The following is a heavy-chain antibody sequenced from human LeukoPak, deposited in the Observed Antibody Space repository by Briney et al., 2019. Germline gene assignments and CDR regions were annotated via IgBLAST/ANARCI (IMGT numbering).Heavy chain of an antibody. CDR2: IYHSGST. V-gene: IGHV4-30-2*01. CDR1: GGSISSGGYY. J-gene: IGHJ4*02. Sequence: PSQTLSLTCTVSGGSISSGGYYWSWIRQPPGKGLEWIGYIYHSGSTYYNPSLKSRVTISVDRSKNQFSLKLSSVTAADTAVYYCASTQTGGVPAAIGSFDYWGQGTLVTVSS. D-gene: IGHD2-2*01. CDR3: ASTQTGGVPAAIGSFDY.